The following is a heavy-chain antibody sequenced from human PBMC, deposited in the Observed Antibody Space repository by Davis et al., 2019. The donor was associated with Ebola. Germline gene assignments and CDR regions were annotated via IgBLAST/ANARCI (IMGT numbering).Heavy chain of an antibody. D-gene: IGHD3-3*01. CDR1: GGSVGSGSYY. Sequence: MPSETLSLTCTVSGGSVGSGSYYWTWVRQPPGKGLECIGYIYYSGTTNYNPSLKSRVTISVDTSKNQFSLKLSSVTAADTAVYYCARGLYDFWSGYFDYWGQGTLVTVSS. J-gene: IGHJ4*02. CDR2: IYYSGTT. V-gene: IGHV4-61*01. CDR3: ARGLYDFWSGYFDY.